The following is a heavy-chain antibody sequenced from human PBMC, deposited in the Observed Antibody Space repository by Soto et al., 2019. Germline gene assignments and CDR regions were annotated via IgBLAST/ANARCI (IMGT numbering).Heavy chain of an antibody. CDR1: GFSLSNARMG. CDR2: IFSNDEK. Sequence: QVTLKESGPVLVKPTETLTLTCTVSGFSLSNARMGVSWIRQPPGKALEWLAHIFSNDEKSYSTSLKSRLTISKDTSKSQVVLTMTNMDPVDTATYSCARYGDEDHHFDYWGQGTLVTVSS. CDR3: ARYGDEDHHFDY. V-gene: IGHV2-26*01. D-gene: IGHD4-17*01. J-gene: IGHJ4*02.